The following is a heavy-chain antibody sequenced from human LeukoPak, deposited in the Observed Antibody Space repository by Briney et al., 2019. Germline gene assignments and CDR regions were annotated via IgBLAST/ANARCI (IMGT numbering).Heavy chain of an antibody. V-gene: IGHV4-59*01. CDR3: ARAKKAVAGFFDY. CDR2: IYYSGST. J-gene: IGHJ4*01. CDR1: GDSISSYY. Sequence: SETLSLTCTVSGDSISSYYWSWIRQPPGKGLEWIGYIYYSGSTNYNPSLKSRLTISVDTSKNQLSPKLSSVTAADTAVYYCARAKKAVAGFFDYWGQGTLVTVSS. D-gene: IGHD6-19*01.